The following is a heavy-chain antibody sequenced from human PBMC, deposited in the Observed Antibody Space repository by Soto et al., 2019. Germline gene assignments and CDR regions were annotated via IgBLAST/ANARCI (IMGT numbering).Heavy chain of an antibody. Sequence: GGSLRLSCAASGFTYSYYGMHWVRQGPGKGLEWVAVISYDGSYKNYVDSVKGRFTVSRDNSKNTMTLQMNSLRPEDTAVYYCAKGRSYYGSGIDNDAFETWGQGTMVTVSS. CDR1: GFTYSYYG. CDR3: AKGRSYYGSGIDNDAFET. V-gene: IGHV3-30*18. CDR2: ISYDGSYK. D-gene: IGHD3-10*01. J-gene: IGHJ3*02.